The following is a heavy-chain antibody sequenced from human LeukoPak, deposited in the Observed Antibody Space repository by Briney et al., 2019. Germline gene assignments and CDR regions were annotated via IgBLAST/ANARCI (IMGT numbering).Heavy chain of an antibody. Sequence: SETLSLTCAVSGGSISSSNWWSWVRQPPGKRLEWIGEIYHSGSTNYNPSLKSRVTISVDKSKNQFSLKLSSVTAADTAVYYCARVSVAGTLDFDYWGQGTLVTVSS. CDR1: GGSISSSNW. CDR2: IYHSGST. D-gene: IGHD6-19*01. V-gene: IGHV4-4*02. CDR3: ARVSVAGTLDFDY. J-gene: IGHJ4*02.